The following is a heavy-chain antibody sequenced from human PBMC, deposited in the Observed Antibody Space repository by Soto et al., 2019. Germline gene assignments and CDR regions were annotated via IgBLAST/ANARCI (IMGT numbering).Heavy chain of an antibody. CDR1: GYTFTGYY. J-gene: IGHJ3*02. D-gene: IGHD3-10*01. CDR2: INPNSGGT. CDR3: ARGITMVRGVLLDAFDI. V-gene: IGHV1-2*04. Sequence: QVQLVQSGAEVKKPGASVKVSCKASGYTFTGYYMHWVRQAPGQGLEWMGWINPNSGGTNYAQKCQGWVTMTRDTSIRTAYMELSRLRSDDTAVYYCARGITMVRGVLLDAFDIWGQGTMVTVSS.